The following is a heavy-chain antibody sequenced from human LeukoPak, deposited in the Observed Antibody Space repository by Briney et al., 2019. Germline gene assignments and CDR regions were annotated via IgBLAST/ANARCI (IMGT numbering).Heavy chain of an antibody. Sequence: GGSLRLSCAASGFTLNSYATSWVRQAPGKGLEWVSAISASGADTYYADSVKGRFTISRDTSKNTVYLQMNSLRDEDTAVYYCAKQLDSGNYYPTGDDYWGQGTLVTVSS. CDR2: ISASGADT. J-gene: IGHJ4*02. V-gene: IGHV3-23*01. CDR3: AKQLDSGNYYPTGDDY. D-gene: IGHD3-10*01. CDR1: GFTLNSYA.